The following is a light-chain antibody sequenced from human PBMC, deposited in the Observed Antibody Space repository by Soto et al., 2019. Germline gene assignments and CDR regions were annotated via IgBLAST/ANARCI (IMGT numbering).Light chain of an antibody. CDR1: QSVSSSY. J-gene: IGKJ5*01. Sequence: EIVLTQSQGTLCLCPGERATLSCLASQSVSSSYLAWYQQKPGQAPRLLIYGASSRATGIPDRFSGSGSGTDFTLTISRLEPEDFAVYYCQQYGSSRSTFGQGTRLEIK. CDR2: GAS. V-gene: IGKV3-20*01. CDR3: QQYGSSRST.